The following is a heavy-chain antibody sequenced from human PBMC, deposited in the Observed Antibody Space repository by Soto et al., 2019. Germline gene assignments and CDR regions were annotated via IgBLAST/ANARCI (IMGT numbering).Heavy chain of an antibody. Sequence: HPGGSLRLSCAASGFTFSSYWMSWVRQAPGKGLEWVANIKQDGSEKYYVDSVKGRFTISRDNAKNSLYLQMNSLRAEDTAVYYCARDREVGYYYYGMDVWGQGTTVTVSS. J-gene: IGHJ6*02. CDR1: GFTFSSYW. D-gene: IGHD3-10*01. V-gene: IGHV3-7*01. CDR2: IKQDGSEK. CDR3: ARDREVGYYYYGMDV.